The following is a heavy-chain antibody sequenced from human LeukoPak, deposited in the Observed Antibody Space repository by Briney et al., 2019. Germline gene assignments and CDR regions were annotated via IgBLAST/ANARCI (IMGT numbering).Heavy chain of an antibody. D-gene: IGHD1-1*01. V-gene: IGHV3-30*02. Sequence: GGSLRLSCAAAGLAFSNYGMHWVRQAPGKGLQWVAYIRYDGRNKYSADSVKGRFTIYRDNSKSTLYLQMNSLRPEDTAVYYCAKGGSNNWSFDNWGQGTLVTVSS. J-gene: IGHJ4*02. CDR2: IRYDGRNK. CDR1: GLAFSNYG. CDR3: AKGGSNNWSFDN.